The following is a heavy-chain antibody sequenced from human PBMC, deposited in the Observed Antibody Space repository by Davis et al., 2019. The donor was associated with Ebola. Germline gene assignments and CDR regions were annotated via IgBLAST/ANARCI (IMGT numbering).Heavy chain of an antibody. CDR1: GFTFSSYA. Sequence: PGGSLRLSCAASGFTFSSYAMSWVRQAPGKGLEWVSAISGSGGSTYYADSVKGRFTISRDNSKNTLYLQMNSLRAEDTAVYYCAKSGTSYPLSYYYYYMDVWGKGTTVTVSS. CDR2: ISGSGGST. CDR3: AKSGTSYPLSYYYYYMDV. V-gene: IGHV3-23*01. D-gene: IGHD1-1*01. J-gene: IGHJ6*03.